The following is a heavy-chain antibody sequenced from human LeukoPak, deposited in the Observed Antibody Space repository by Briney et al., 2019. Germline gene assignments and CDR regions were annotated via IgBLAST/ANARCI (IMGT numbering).Heavy chain of an antibody. CDR1: RFTFCSYG. CDR2: ISGSGGST. J-gene: IGHJ4*02. D-gene: IGHD5-18*01. Sequence: GGSLRLSCAASRFTFCSYGMSSGRPAPGKGVGRVSAISGSGGSTYYADSVKGRFTISRDNSKNTMFLQMNRLRVEDTAIYYCARYSYGPFDYWGQGTPVTVSS. CDR3: ARYSYGPFDY. V-gene: IGHV3-23*01.